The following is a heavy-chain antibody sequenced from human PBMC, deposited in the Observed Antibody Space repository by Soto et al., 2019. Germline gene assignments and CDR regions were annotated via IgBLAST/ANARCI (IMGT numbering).Heavy chain of an antibody. J-gene: IGHJ5*02. CDR3: ARDYDKSGYDYFDP. CDR2: IDPKSGYT. D-gene: IGHD3-22*01. CDR1: EYSFTGHY. Sequence: QVRLIQSGAEVKKPGASVTVSCKASEYSFTGHYLHWVRQAPGQGLEWMGWIDPKSGYTKYAPKFQDRVTMTSATSISTAYMDLSNLRYDDTAVYYCARDYDKSGYDYFDPWGQGTLVTVSS. V-gene: IGHV1-2*02.